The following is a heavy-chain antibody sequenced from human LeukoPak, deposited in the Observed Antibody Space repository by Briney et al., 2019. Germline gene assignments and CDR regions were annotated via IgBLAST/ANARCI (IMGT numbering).Heavy chain of an antibody. V-gene: IGHV4-59*01. Sequence: SETLSLTCTVSGGSISNYYWSWIRQPPGKGLEWIGYIYYSGSTNYNPSLKSRVTISVDTSKNQFSLKLSSVTAADTAVYYCAREMGGWFDPWGQGTLVTVSS. CDR2: IYYSGST. CDR3: AREMGGWFDP. CDR1: GGSISNYY. D-gene: IGHD3-16*01. J-gene: IGHJ5*02.